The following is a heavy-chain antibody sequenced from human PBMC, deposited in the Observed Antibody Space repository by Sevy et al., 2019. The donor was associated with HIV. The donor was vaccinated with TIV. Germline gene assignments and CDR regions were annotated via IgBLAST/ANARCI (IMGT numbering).Heavy chain of an antibody. J-gene: IGHJ3*02. Sequence: ASVKVSCKASGYTFSDNYMHWVRQAPGQGLEWGGRINPRTGDTKNAQKFQGGVTVTRDTSISTAYMELSMLTSDDTAIYYCAKDKLLDAFDIWGQGTRVTVSS. D-gene: IGHD2-15*01. CDR1: GYTFSDNY. CDR2: INPRTGDT. V-gene: IGHV1-2*06. CDR3: AKDKLLDAFDI.